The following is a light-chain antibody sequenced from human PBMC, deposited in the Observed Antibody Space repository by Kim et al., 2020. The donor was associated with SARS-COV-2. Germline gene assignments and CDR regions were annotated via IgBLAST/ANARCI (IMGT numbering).Light chain of an antibody. CDR3: NSRDSNDNVV. CDR2: GKN. V-gene: IGLV3-19*01. Sequence: VALGQTVRIPCQGDSLRSYYATWYQQKPGQAPILVIYGKNNRPSGIPDRFSGSSSGNTASLTITGTQAGDGADYYCNSRDSNDNVVFGGGTQLTVL. J-gene: IGLJ2*01. CDR1: SLRSYY.